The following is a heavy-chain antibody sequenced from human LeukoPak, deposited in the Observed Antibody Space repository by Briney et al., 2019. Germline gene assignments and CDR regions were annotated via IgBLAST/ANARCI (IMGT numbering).Heavy chain of an antibody. D-gene: IGHD2-2*01. V-gene: IGHV5-51*01. Sequence: KHGESLKISWKGSGYSFTSYWICWVGQMPGKGLESMGIIYPGDSDTRYSPSFHGQVTISADKSISTAYLQWSSLKASDTAMYYCARLGQPLPTDYWGQGTLVTVSS. CDR2: IYPGDSDT. J-gene: IGHJ4*02. CDR1: GYSFTSYW. CDR3: ARLGQPLPTDY.